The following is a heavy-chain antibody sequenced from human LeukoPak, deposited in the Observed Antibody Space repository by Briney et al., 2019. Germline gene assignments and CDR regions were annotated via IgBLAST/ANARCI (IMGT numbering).Heavy chain of an antibody. CDR1: GFTFSSYS. V-gene: IGHV3-48*02. CDR3: ARDRYGDYVVDY. CDR2: ISSSSSTI. Sequence: PGGSLGLSCAASGFTFSSYSMNWVRQAPGKGLEWVSYISSSSSTIYYADSVKGRFTISKGNAKNSLYLQMNSLRDEDTAVYYCARDRYGDYVVDYWGQGTLVTVSS. D-gene: IGHD4-17*01. J-gene: IGHJ4*02.